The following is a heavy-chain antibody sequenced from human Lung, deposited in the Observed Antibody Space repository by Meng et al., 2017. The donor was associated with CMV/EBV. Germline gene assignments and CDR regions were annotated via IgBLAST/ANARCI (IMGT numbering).Heavy chain of an antibody. CDR2: MNPNSGNT. D-gene: IGHD2-15*01. V-gene: IGHV1-8*01. J-gene: IGHJ6*02. CDR1: GYTFTTYD. Sequence: ASXXVSCKASGYTFTTYDINWVRQATGQGLEWMGWMNPNSGNTGYAQKFQGRVTMTRVTSISTAYMELSSLTSDDTAVYYCARTRIEVEPDGTKIKYYNYGMDVWGQGXTVTVSS. CDR3: ARTRIEVEPDGTKIKYYNYGMDV.